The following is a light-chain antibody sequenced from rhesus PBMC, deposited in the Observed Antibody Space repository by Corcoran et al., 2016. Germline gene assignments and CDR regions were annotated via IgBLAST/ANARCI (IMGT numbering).Light chain of an antibody. CDR3: SSYAGSGTFI. V-gene: IGLV2-19*02. J-gene: IGLJ1*01. CDR1: SSDIGYYNA. Sequence: QAAPPQSPSVSGSAGQSVTISCTGTSSDIGYYNAVSWYQQHPGKAPKLMIYEVSKRPSGVSDRFSGSKSGNTASLPISGLQAEDEADYYCSSYAGSGTFIFGAGTRLTVL. CDR2: EVS.